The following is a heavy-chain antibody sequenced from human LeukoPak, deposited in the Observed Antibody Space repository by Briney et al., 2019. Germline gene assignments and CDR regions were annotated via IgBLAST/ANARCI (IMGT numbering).Heavy chain of an antibody. D-gene: IGHD2/OR15-2a*01. Sequence: ASVKVSCKASGYTFTAYDINWVRQATGQGLEWMGWMSPHNGDAGYAQKFQGRVTMTRDTSINTVYMELSSLRSEDTAVYYCARREEYSNSNNYYFYFDYWGQGTLVTVSS. J-gene: IGHJ4*02. CDR2: MSPHNGDA. CDR1: GYTFTAYD. CDR3: ARREEYSNSNNYYFYFDY. V-gene: IGHV1-8*01.